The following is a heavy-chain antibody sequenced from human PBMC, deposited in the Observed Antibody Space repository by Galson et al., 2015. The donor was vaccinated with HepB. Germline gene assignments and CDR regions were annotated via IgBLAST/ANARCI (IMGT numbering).Heavy chain of an antibody. J-gene: IGHJ2*01. CDR1: GFTFSSYS. V-gene: IGHV3-48*01. CDR2: ISTSSSTI. D-gene: IGHD6-19*01. CDR3: ASGFSSGWLYFDL. Sequence: SLRLSCAASGFTFSSYSMNWVRQAPGKGLEWVSYISTSSSTIYSADSVKGRFTISRDNAKNSLYLQMNSLRAEDTAVYYCASGFSSGWLYFDLWGRGTLVTVSS.